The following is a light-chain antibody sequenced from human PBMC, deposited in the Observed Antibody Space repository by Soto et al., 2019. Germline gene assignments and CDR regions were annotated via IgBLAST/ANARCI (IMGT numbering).Light chain of an antibody. Sequence: ENVLTQSPGTLSLSPGERATLSCRASQSVRTNDLAWYQQKPGQAPRLLVYGASNRVPGIPDRFSGSGSGTDFTLTISRLEPEDFVVYYCQQRSNWPRTFGQGTKVEIK. V-gene: IGKV3D-20*02. J-gene: IGKJ1*01. CDR3: QQRSNWPRT. CDR2: GAS. CDR1: QSVRTND.